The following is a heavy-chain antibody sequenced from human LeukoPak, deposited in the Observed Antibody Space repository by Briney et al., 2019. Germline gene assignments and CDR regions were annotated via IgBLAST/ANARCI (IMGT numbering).Heavy chain of an antibody. CDR3: ARGSNTALHDAFDI. D-gene: IGHD2/OR15-2a*01. CDR1: GFTFSSYW. Sequence: GGSLRLSCAASGFTFSSYWMHWVRQAPGKGLVWVSRINSDGSSTSYADSVKGRFTISRDNAKNTLYLQMNSLRAEDTAVYYCARGSNTALHDAFDIWGQGTMVTVSS. V-gene: IGHV3-74*01. J-gene: IGHJ3*02. CDR2: INSDGSST.